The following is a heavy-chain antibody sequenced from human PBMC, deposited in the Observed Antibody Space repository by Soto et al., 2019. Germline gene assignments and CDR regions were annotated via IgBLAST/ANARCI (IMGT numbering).Heavy chain of an antibody. J-gene: IGHJ6*03. CDR2: ISGSGGST. Sequence: GGSLRLSCAASGFTFSSYAMSWVRQAPGKGLEWVSAISGSGGSTYYADSVKGRFTISRDNSKNTLYLQMNSLRAEDTAVYYCAKGSSIMAARKYYYYYYMDVWGKGTTVTVSS. V-gene: IGHV3-23*01. CDR1: GFTFSSYA. CDR3: AKGSSIMAARKYYYYYYMDV. D-gene: IGHD6-6*01.